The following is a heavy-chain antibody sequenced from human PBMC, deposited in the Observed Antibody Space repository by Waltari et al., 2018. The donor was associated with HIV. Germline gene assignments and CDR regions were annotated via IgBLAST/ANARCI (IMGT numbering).Heavy chain of an antibody. V-gene: IGHV5-51*01. J-gene: IGHJ4*02. D-gene: IGHD1-26*01. CDR1: GYSFPSYW. CDR3: ARQESIVGGTGWHPFDY. CDR2: FYPGDSDT. Sequence: EVQLVQSGAEVKKPGESLKISCKGSGYSFPSYWIGWVRQMPGIGLEWMGIFYPGDSDTRYSPSFQGQVTISADKSISTAYLQWSSLKASDTAMYYCARQESIVGGTGWHPFDYWGQGTLVTVSS.